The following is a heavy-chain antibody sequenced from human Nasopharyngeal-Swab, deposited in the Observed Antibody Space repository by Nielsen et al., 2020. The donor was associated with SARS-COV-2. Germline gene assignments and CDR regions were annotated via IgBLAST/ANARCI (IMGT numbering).Heavy chain of an antibody. CDR3: VKDLPVSYSFEI. V-gene: IGHV3-64D*08. J-gene: IGHJ3*02. Sequence: WIRQPPGKGLECGSTINDYGDRINYADSVEGRFTISRDIPKNTLYLQMSSLRTEDTALYYCVKDLPVSYSFEIWGQGTMVTVSS. D-gene: IGHD1-26*01. CDR2: INDYGDRI.